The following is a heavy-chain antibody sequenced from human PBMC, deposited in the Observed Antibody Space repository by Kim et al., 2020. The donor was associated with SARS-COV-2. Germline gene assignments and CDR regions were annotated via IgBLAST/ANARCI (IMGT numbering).Heavy chain of an antibody. V-gene: IGHV3-30*18. CDR1: GFTFSSYG. Sequence: GGSLRLSCAASGFTFSSYGMHWVRQAPGKGLEWVAVISYDGSNKYYADSVKGRFTISRDNSKNTLYLQMNSLRAEDTAVYYCAKDLGYYYGSGRVFYYYGMDVWGQGTTVTVSS. D-gene: IGHD3-10*01. CDR2: ISYDGSNK. J-gene: IGHJ6*02. CDR3: AKDLGYYYGSGRVFYYYGMDV.